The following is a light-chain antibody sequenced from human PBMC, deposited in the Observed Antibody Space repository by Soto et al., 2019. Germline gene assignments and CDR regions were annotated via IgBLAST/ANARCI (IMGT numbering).Light chain of an antibody. Sequence: ENVLTQSPGTLSLSPGDTATLSCRASQTILNSYLAWYQQKPGQAPRLLIYGASSRATGIPDRFSGGGSGTDFTLTITRLEPEDFAVYYCQQYGSSYTFGQGTRLEIK. J-gene: IGKJ5*01. V-gene: IGKV3-20*01. CDR2: GAS. CDR1: QTILNSY. CDR3: QQYGSSYT.